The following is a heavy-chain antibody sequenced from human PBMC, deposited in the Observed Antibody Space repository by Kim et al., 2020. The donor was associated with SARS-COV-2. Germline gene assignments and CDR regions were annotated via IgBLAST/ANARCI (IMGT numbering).Heavy chain of an antibody. Sequence: YSVSVKSRITINSDTSKNQFSLQLSSVTPEDTAVYYCARGGGYNSGWAFDYWGQGILVTVSS. D-gene: IGHD6-19*01. J-gene: IGHJ4*01. V-gene: IGHV6-1*01. CDR3: ARGGGYNSGWAFDY.